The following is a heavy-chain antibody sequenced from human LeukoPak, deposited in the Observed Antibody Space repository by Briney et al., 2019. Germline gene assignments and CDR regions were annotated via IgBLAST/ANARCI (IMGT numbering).Heavy chain of an antibody. Sequence: PGGSLRLSCAASGFTVSNNYMSRFRRAPGKGLEWVSVIYSGGSTYYADSVKGRFIISRDNSKNTLYLQMNSLRAEDTAVYYCARDFGDNYSDYWGQGTLVTVSS. CDR3: ARDFGDNYSDY. J-gene: IGHJ4*02. V-gene: IGHV3-53*01. D-gene: IGHD3-10*01. CDR2: IYSGGST. CDR1: GFTVSNNY.